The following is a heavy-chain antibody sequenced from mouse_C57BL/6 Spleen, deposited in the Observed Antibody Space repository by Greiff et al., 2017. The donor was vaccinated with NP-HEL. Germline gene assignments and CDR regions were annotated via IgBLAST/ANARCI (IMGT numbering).Heavy chain of an antibody. V-gene: IGHV3-6*01. J-gene: IGHJ4*01. CDR1: GYSITSGYY. D-gene: IGHD2-4*01. CDR3: ARKAYDFSYAMDY. CDR2: ISYDGSN. Sequence: DVQLQESGPGLVKPSQSLSLTCSVTGYSITSGYYWNWIRQFPGNKLEWMGYISYDGSNNYNPSLKNRISITRDTSKNQFFLKLNSVTTEDTATYYCARKAYDFSYAMDYWGQGTSVTVSS.